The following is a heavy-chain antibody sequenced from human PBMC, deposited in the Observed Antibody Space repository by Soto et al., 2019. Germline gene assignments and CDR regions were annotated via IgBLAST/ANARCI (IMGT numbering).Heavy chain of an antibody. CDR1: GYTFTGYY. V-gene: IGHV1-2*02. Sequence: ASVKVSCKASGYTFTGYYMHWVRQAPGLGLEWMGWINPNSGGTDYAQKFQGRVTMTRDTSISTAYMELSRLRSDDTAVYYCAGGVLSGSYYNWFDPWGQGTPVTVSS. J-gene: IGHJ5*02. D-gene: IGHD1-26*01. CDR2: INPNSGGT. CDR3: AGGVLSGSYYNWFDP.